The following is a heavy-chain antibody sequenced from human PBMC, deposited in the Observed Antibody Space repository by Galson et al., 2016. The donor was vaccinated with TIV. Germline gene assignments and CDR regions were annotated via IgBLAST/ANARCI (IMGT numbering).Heavy chain of an antibody. CDR3: ARGFGVLTGNYLPKDFDY. J-gene: IGHJ4*02. D-gene: IGHD3-9*01. CDR2: IKPNRGDT. CDR1: RGTLRKSA. V-gene: IGHV1-2*02. Sequence: SVKVSCKATRGTLRKSAITWVRQAPGQGLEWMGWIKPNRGDTNVAQKFRGRVTMTRDTSITTAYLELSGLRSDDTAVYYCARGFGVLTGNYLPKDFDYWGQGTLVTVSS.